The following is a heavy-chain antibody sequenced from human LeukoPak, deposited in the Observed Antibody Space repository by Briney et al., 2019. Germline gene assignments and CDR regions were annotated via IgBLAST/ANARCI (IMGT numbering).Heavy chain of an antibody. D-gene: IGHD2-21*01. J-gene: IGHJ2*01. CDR2: YDDSGRT. CDR1: GGSIASADDY. Sequence: SETLSLTCIVSGGSIASADDYWGWIRQTPGKGLEWIGSYDDSGRTYYNPSLRSRVTIYRDSSKNQFSLRLNSVTAADTAVYYFVRQTGYCGITSFHVALVVPWGRGSPVTVSS. V-gene: IGHV4-39*01. CDR3: VRQTGYCGITSFHVALVVP.